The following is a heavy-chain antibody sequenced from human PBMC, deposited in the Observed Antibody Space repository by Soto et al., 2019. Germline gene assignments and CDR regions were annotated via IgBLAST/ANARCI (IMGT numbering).Heavy chain of an antibody. CDR2: INSDGSTT. V-gene: IGHV3-74*01. Sequence: EVQLVESGGGLVQPGGSLRLSCAASGFTFSSYWMHWVRQAPGKGLVWVSRINSDGSTTRYADSVKGRFTISRDNAKNTLYLQMNSLRAEDTAVYYCARVDRGRTDDAFDIWGQGTMVTVSS. CDR1: GFTFSSYW. CDR3: ARVDRGRTDDAFDI. D-gene: IGHD5-12*01. J-gene: IGHJ3*02.